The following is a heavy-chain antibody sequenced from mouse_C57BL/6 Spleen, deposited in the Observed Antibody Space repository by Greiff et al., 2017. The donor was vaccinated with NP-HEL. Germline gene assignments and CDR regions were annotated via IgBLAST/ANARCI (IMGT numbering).Heavy chain of an antibody. Sequence: EVQLQESGPGLVKPSQSLSLTCSVTGYSITSGYYWNWIRQFPGNKLEWMGYISYDGSNNYNPSLKNRISLTRDTSKNQFFLQLNSVTTEDTATYYCARGGASTMVTPWWYIDVWGTGTTVTVSS. D-gene: IGHD2-2*01. V-gene: IGHV3-6*01. CDR2: ISYDGSN. J-gene: IGHJ1*03. CDR1: GYSITSGYY. CDR3: ARGGASTMVTPWWYIDV.